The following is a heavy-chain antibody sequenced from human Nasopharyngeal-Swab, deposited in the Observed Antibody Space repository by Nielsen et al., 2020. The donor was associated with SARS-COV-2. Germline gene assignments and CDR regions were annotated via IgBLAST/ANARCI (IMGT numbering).Heavy chain of an antibody. Sequence: WIRQPPGKGLEWVSSISESGGITYYADSVKGRFTISRDNAKNSLYLQMNSLRAEDTAVYYCARGNSMIVVVDAFDIWGQGTMVTVSS. CDR2: ISESGGIT. V-gene: IGHV3-11*04. J-gene: IGHJ3*02. D-gene: IGHD3-22*01. CDR3: ARGNSMIVVVDAFDI.